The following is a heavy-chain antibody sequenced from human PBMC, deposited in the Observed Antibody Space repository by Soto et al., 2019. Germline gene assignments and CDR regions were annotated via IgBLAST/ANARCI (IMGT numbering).Heavy chain of an antibody. D-gene: IGHD3-10*01. J-gene: IGHJ4*02. CDR2: IYYSGST. V-gene: IGHV4-31*03. CDR1: GGSISSGGYY. CDR3: AREKVQYGSGSYTYYFDY. Sequence: SETLSLTCTVSGGSISSGGYYWSWIRQHPGKGLEWIGYIYYSGSTYYNPSLKSRVTISVDTSKNQFSLKLSSVTAADTAVYYCAREKVQYGSGSYTYYFDYWXQGTLVTVSS.